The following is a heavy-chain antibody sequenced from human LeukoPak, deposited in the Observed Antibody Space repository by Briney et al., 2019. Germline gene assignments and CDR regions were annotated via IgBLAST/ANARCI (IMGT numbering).Heavy chain of an antibody. Sequence: GGSLRLSCAASGFTFSSYAMSWVRQAPGKGLEWVSAISGSGGSTYYADSVKGRFTISRDNSKNTLYLQMNSLRAEDTAVYYCARVGDNYNHEFWGQGTLVTVSS. J-gene: IGHJ4*02. CDR2: ISGSGGST. CDR1: GFTFSSYA. CDR3: ARVGDNYNHEF. V-gene: IGHV3-23*01. D-gene: IGHD5-24*01.